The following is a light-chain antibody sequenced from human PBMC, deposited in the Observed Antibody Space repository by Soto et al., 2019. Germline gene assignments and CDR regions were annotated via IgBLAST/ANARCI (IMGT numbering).Light chain of an antibody. CDR2: GIS. Sequence: EIVMTQSPATLSVSPGERATLSCRASQSVSNNLAWYQQKPGQAPRLLIYGISTRATGVPARFSGSGYGTEFTLTVSNLRSEDFAVYYCQQYNTWSPITFGGGTKVEIK. J-gene: IGKJ4*01. CDR3: QQYNTWSPIT. CDR1: QSVSNN. V-gene: IGKV3-15*01.